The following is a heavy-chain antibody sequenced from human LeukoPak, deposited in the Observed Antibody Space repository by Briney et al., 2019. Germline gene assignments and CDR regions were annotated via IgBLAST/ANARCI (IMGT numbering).Heavy chain of an antibody. D-gene: IGHD5-18*01. CDR2: IYHSGST. CDR3: ARVTRVGYSYGYYYFDY. Sequence: SETLSLTCTVSGYSISSGYYWGWIRQPPGKGLEWIGSIYHSGSTYYNPSLKSRVTISVDTSKNQFSLKLSSVTAADTAVYYCARVTRVGYSYGYYYFDYWGQGTLVTVSS. V-gene: IGHV4-38-2*02. J-gene: IGHJ4*02. CDR1: GYSISSGYY.